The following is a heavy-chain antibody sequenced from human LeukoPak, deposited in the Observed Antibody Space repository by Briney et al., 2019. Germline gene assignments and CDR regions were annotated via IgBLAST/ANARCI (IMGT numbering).Heavy chain of an antibody. J-gene: IGHJ4*02. CDR1: GGSISSSSYY. D-gene: IGHD3-22*01. Sequence: SETLSLTCTVSGGSISSSSYYWGWIRQPPGKGLEWIGSIYYSGSTYYNPSLKSRVTISVDTSKNQFSLKLSSVTAADTAVYYCARVVVVTEHADYWGQGTLVTASS. CDR3: ARVVVVTEHADY. CDR2: IYYSGST. V-gene: IGHV4-39*01.